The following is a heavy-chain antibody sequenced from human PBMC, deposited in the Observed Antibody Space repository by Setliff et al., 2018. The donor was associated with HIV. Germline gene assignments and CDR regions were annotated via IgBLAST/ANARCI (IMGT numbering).Heavy chain of an antibody. V-gene: IGHV5-51*01. CDR3: ARGLTGYPSPFDY. CDR2: IYPGDSAT. CDR1: GDSFTSYW. J-gene: IGHJ4*02. Sequence: PGASLKISCKGSGDSFTSYWNGWVRQMPGKGLEWRGIIYPGDSATRYSPSFQGQVTISADKAITTAYLQWSSLTASDTAMYYCARGLTGYPSPFDYWGQGTLVTVSS. D-gene: IGHD3-9*01.